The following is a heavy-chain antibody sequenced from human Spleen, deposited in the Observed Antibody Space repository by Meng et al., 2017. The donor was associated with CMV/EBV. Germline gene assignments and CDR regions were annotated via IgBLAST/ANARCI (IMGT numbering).Heavy chain of an antibody. J-gene: IGHJ4*02. V-gene: IGHV1-46*01. CDR1: GYIFTNYY. CDR3: ASAPGYSSGYYYFDY. CDR2: INPTGGYT. D-gene: IGHD6-19*01. Sequence: GYIFTNYYMHWVRQAPGQGLEWMGLINPTGGYTYYAQKFQGRVTMTRDTSTHTVYMELRSLRSEDTAVYYCASAPGYSSGYYYFDYWGQGALVTVSS.